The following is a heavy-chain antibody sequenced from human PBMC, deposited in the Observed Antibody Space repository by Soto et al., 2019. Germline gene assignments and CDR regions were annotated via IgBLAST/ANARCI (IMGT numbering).Heavy chain of an antibody. Sequence: SVKVSCKASGFTFTSSAMQWVRQARGQRLEWIGWIVVGSGNTNYAQKFQERVTITRDMSTSTAYMELSSLRSEDTAVYYCEADYYGSGSYYGPIVFYGMDVWGQGTTVTVSS. CDR3: EADYYGSGSYYGPIVFYGMDV. CDR2: IVVGSGNT. V-gene: IGHV1-58*02. J-gene: IGHJ6*02. CDR1: GFTFTSSA. D-gene: IGHD3-10*01.